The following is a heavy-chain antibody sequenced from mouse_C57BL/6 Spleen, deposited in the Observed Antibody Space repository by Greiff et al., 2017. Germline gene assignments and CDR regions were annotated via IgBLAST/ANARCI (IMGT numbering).Heavy chain of an antibody. V-gene: IGHV5-6*01. CDR1: GFTFSSYG. D-gene: IGHD3-1*01. Sequence: EVQRVESGGDLVKPGGSLKLSCAASGFTFSSYGMSWVRQTPDKRLEWVATISRGGSYTYYPDSVKGRFTISRDNATNTLYLQMSSLKSEDTAMYYCARNTGGYPGLMDYWGQGTSVTVSS. J-gene: IGHJ4*01. CDR2: ISRGGSYT. CDR3: ARNTGGYPGLMDY.